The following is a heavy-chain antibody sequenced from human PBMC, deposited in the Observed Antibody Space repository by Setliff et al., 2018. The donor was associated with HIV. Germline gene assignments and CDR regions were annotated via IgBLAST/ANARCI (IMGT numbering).Heavy chain of an antibody. CDR2: IYWNNNK. CDR1: GLSLSTSGVG. Sequence: TQTLTLTCTFSGLSLSTSGVGVGWIRQSPGKALEWLAFIYWNNNKHYSTSLKSRLTVTKDTSKNRVVFTMTNMDPVDTATYYCAYSGRQLRGPYFDFWGQGTPGHRLL. CDR3: AYSGRQLRGPYFDF. D-gene: IGHD1-1*01. J-gene: IGHJ4*02. V-gene: IGHV2-5*01.